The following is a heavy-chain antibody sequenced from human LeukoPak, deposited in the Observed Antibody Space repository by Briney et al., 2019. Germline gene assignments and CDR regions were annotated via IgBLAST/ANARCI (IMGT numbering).Heavy chain of an antibody. Sequence: SVKVSCKASVGTFSSYAISWVRQSPGQGLEWMGRIIPILGIANYAQKFQGRVTMTRDTSTSTVYMELSSLRSEDTAVYYCARDGVMVDIVVVPASRRYYYYYMGVWGKGTTVTVSS. J-gene: IGHJ6*03. CDR1: VGTFSSYA. D-gene: IGHD2-2*03. CDR3: ARDGVMVDIVVVPASRRYYYYYMGV. CDR2: IIPILGIA. V-gene: IGHV1-69*04.